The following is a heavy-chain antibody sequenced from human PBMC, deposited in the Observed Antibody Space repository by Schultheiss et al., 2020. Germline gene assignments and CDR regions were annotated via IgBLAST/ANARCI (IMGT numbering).Heavy chain of an antibody. J-gene: IGHJ6*02. Sequence: GGSLRLSCAASGFTFSSYGMHWVRQAPGKGLEWVSSISSSSSYIYYADSVKGRFTISRDNSKNTLYLQMNSLRVEDTAVYYCAKDLVATIFYFYGMDVWGQGTTVTVSS. V-gene: IGHV3-21*01. CDR2: ISSSSSYI. CDR1: GFTFSSYG. D-gene: IGHD5-12*01. CDR3: AKDLVATIFYFYGMDV.